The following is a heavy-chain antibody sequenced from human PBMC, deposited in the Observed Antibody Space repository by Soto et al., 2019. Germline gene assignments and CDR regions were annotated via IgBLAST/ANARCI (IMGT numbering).Heavy chain of an antibody. CDR1: GFTFDDYT. CDR2: ISWDGGST. CDR3: AKDRHASGWYYFDY. V-gene: IGHV3-43*01. D-gene: IGHD6-19*01. Sequence: EVQLVESGGVVVQPGGSLRLSCAASGFTFDDYTMHWVRQAPGKGLEWLSLISWDGGSTHYADSVKGRFTISRDNSKNSLYLQMNSLGTDETALYYCAKDRHASGWYYFDYWGRGTLVTVSS. J-gene: IGHJ4*02.